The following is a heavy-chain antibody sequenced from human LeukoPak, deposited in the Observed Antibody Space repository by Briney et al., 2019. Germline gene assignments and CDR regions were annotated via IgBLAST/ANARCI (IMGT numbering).Heavy chain of an antibody. V-gene: IGHV4-39*07. D-gene: IGHD2-15*01. J-gene: IGHJ6*03. CDR1: GGSISSSSYY. CDR2: IHYSGST. CDR3: ARGYCSGGSSYSYYYYNYMDV. Sequence: PSETLSLTCTVSGGSISSSSYYWGWIRQPPGKGLESIGSIHYSGSTNYNPSLKSRVTISVDTSKTQFSLKLSSVTDADTAVYYCARGYCSGGSSYSYYYYNYMDVWGKGTTVTVSS.